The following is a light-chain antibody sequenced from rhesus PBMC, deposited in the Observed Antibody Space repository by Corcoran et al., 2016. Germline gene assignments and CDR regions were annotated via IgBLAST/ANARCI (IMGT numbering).Light chain of an antibody. Sequence: DIQMTQSPSSLSASVGDKVTITCRASQGIDFALAWYQQKPGKAPKLLIDAASTLQSGVPSRFSGSGSGTDFTLTLRSLQPEDFAVYFCPQRDIYPYSFGQGTKVEIK. V-gene: IGKV1-33*01. CDR1: QGIDFA. J-gene: IGKJ2*01. CDR2: AAS. CDR3: PQRDIYPYS.